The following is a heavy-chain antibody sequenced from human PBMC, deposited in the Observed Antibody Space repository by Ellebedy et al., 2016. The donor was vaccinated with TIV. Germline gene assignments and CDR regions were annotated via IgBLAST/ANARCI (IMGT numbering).Heavy chain of an antibody. Sequence: GESLKISXAASGFTFSSYAMHWVRQAPGRGLEWVAGISSGGNAQDYADSVRGRFTISRDNSKNTLYLEMNSLRVEDTAVYFCAKDLSISTTPDYWGQGTLVTVSS. CDR1: GFTFSSYA. V-gene: IGHV3-30*04. D-gene: IGHD1-1*01. CDR3: AKDLSISTTPDY. CDR2: ISSGGNAQ. J-gene: IGHJ4*02.